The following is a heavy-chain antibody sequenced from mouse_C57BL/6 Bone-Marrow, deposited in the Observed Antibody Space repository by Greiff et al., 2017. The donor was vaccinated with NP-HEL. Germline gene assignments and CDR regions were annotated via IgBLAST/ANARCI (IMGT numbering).Heavy chain of an antibody. D-gene: IGHD1-1*01. Sequence: VQLQQSGPELVKPGDSVKISCKASGYSFTGYFMNWVMQSHGTSLEWIGRINPYNGDTFYNQKFKGKATLTVDKSSSTAHMELRSLTSEDSAVYYCARNYYGSSLYAMDYWGQGTSVTVSS. CDR1: GYSFTGYF. CDR2: INPYNGDT. J-gene: IGHJ4*01. V-gene: IGHV1-20*01. CDR3: ARNYYGSSLYAMDY.